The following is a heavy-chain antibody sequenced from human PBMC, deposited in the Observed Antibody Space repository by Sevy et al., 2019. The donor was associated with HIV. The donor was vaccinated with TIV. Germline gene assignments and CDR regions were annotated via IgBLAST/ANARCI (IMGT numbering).Heavy chain of an antibody. CDR3: ARNSGYSQNGGLDY. CDR1: GGSISSYY. CDR2: IYYSGST. Sequence: SETLSLTCTVSGGSISSYYWSWIRQPPGKGLEWIGYIYYSGSTNYNPSLKSRVTISVDTSKNQFSLKLSSVTAADTAVYYCARNSGYSQNGGLDYWGQGTLVTVSS. V-gene: IGHV4-59*13. D-gene: IGHD5-18*01. J-gene: IGHJ4*02.